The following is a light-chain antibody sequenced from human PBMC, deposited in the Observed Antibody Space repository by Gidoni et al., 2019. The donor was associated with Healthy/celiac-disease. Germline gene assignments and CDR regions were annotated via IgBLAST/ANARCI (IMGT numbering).Light chain of an antibody. V-gene: IGKV2-28*01. Sequence: DIVMTHSPLSLPVTPGEPASISCRSSQSLMHSNGYYFLDWYLQKPGQSPQLLIYLGSNRASGVPDRFSGSGSGTDFTLKISRVEAEDVGVYYCMQAIQTPRTFGQGTKLEIK. CDR3: MQAIQTPRT. CDR1: QSLMHSNGYYF. J-gene: IGKJ2*02. CDR2: LGS.